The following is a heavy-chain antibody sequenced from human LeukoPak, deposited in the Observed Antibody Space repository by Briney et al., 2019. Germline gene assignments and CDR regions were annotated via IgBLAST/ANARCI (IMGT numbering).Heavy chain of an antibody. D-gene: IGHD3-10*01. J-gene: IGHJ4*02. CDR1: GFTFSSYE. Sequence: PGGSLRLSCAASGFTFSSYEMNWVRRAPGKGLEWVANIKQDGSEKYYVDSVKGRFTISRDNAKNSLYLQMNSLRAEDTAVYYCASGFGEFIFDYWGQGTLVTVSS. CDR2: IKQDGSEK. V-gene: IGHV3-7*03. CDR3: ASGFGEFIFDY.